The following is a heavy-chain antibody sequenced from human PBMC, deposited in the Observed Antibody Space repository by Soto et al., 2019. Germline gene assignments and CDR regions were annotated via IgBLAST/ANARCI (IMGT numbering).Heavy chain of an antibody. CDR1: GFTFSHYG. Sequence: QVQLVESGGGVVQPGRSPRLSCAASGFTFSHYGIHWVRQAPGKGLEWLAVISYDGSNKHYADSVKGRFTVSRDNSKYTLYLQMNSLRAEDTAVYFCARYSGKYQGPIDYWGQGTLVTVSS. CDR2: ISYDGSNK. D-gene: IGHD1-26*01. V-gene: IGHV3-30*03. J-gene: IGHJ4*02. CDR3: ARYSGKYQGPIDY.